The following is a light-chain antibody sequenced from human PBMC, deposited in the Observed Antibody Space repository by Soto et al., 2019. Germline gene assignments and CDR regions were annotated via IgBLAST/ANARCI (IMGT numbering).Light chain of an antibody. J-gene: IGLJ1*01. CDR1: SRDVGSYNL. V-gene: IGLV2-23*01. CDR2: EGT. CDR3: CSFAGSSTYV. Sequence: QSALTQPASVSGSPGQSITIPCTGTSRDVGSYNLVSWYQQHPGNAPKLIIYEGTKRPSGVSYRFSGSKSGNTASLTISGLQEEDEGDYHCCSFAGSSTYVFGTGTKVTVL.